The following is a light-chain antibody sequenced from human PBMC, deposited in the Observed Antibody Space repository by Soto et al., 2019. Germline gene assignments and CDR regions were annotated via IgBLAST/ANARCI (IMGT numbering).Light chain of an antibody. J-gene: IGLJ3*02. CDR1: SSNIGNNY. CDR2: ENN. Sequence: QSVLTQPPSVSAAPGQKVTISCSGSSSNIGNNYVSWYQQLPGTAPKLLIYENNKRPSGIPDRFSGSKSGTSATLGITGLQTGDEADYYCRTWDSSLSAGTFGGGTKVTVL. V-gene: IGLV1-51*02. CDR3: RTWDSSLSAGT.